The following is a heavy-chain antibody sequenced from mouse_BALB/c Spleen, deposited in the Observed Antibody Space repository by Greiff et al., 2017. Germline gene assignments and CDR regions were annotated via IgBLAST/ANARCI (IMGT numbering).Heavy chain of an antibody. CDR2: IDPANGNT. CDR3: ASWLPPAY. D-gene: IGHD2-2*01. CDR1: GFNIKDTY. Sequence: EVKLVESGAELVKPGASVKLSCTASGFNIKDTYMHWVKQRPEQGLEWIGRIDPANGNTKYDPKFQGKATITADTSSNTAYLQLSSLTSEDTAVYYCASWLPPAYWGQGTLVTVSA. V-gene: IGHV14-3*02. J-gene: IGHJ3*01.